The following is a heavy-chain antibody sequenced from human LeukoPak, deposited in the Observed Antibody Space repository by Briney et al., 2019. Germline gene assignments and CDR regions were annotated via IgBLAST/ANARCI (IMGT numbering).Heavy chain of an antibody. Sequence: PGGSLRLSCAASGFTFSSYSMNWVRQAPGKGLEWVSYISSSSSTIYYADSVKGRFTISRDNAKNSLYLQMNSLRAEDTAVYYCARGLIAVARDYWGQGTLVTVSS. CDR2: ISSSSSTI. V-gene: IGHV3-48*04. CDR3: ARGLIAVARDY. D-gene: IGHD6-19*01. CDR1: GFTFSSYS. J-gene: IGHJ4*02.